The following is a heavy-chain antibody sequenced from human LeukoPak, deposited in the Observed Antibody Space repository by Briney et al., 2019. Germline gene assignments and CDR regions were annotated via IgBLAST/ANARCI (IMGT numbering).Heavy chain of an antibody. CDR3: TTENWNDGLLFDY. J-gene: IGHJ4*02. V-gene: IGHV3-15*01. CDR2: IKSKTDGGTT. D-gene: IGHD1-1*01. CDR1: GFTFSNAW. Sequence: GGSLRLSCAASGFTFSNAWMSWVRQAPGKGLEWVGRIKSKTDGGTTDYAAPLKGRFTISRDDSKNTLYLQMNSLKTEDTAVYYCTTENWNDGLLFDYWGQGTLVTVSS.